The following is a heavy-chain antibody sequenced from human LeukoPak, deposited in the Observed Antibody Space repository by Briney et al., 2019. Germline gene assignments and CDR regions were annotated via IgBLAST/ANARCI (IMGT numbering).Heavy chain of an antibody. CDR1: GFTFSSYW. J-gene: IGHJ4*02. CDR2: ISTDGSYT. Sequence: RRSLRLSCAASGFTFSSYWMHWVRQAPGKGLVWVSRISTDGSYTSYADSVKGRLTISRDKAKNTLYLQMNSLRAEDTAVYYCAFKTAYYFVYSGQGTLVTVSS. V-gene: IGHV3-74*01. CDR3: AFKTAYYFVY. D-gene: IGHD1-14*01.